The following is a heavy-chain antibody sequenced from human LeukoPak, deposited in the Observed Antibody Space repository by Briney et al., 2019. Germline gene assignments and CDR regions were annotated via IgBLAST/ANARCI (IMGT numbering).Heavy chain of an antibody. J-gene: IGHJ6*02. CDR3: ARAPRITMVRGVPSGYYYYGMDV. CDR1: GFTFSNYW. CDR2: IKQDGSEK. Sequence: GGSLRLSCAASGFTFSNYWMSWVRQAPGKGLEWVANIKQDGSEKHYVDSVKGRFTISRDNAKNSLYLQMNSLRAEDTAVYYCARAPRITMVRGVPSGYYYYGMDVWGQGTTVTVSS. V-gene: IGHV3-7*01. D-gene: IGHD3-10*01.